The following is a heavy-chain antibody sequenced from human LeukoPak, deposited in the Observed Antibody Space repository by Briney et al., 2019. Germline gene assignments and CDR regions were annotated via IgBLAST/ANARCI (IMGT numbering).Heavy chain of an antibody. CDR3: ARGPNSNWSGLDF. D-gene: IGHD6-6*01. J-gene: IGHJ4*02. V-gene: IGHV3-74*01. CDR1: GFSFSGHW. CDR2: ISPTGSTT. Sequence: GGSLRLSCTASGFSFSGHWMHWARQLPGKGLVWDSRISPTGSTTSYADSVRGRFTVSRDNAKNTLYLQVNNLRAEDTAVYYCARGPNSNWSGLDFWGQGTLLTVSS.